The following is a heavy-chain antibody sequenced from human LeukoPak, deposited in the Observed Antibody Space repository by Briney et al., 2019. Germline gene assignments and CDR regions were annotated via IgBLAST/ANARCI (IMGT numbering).Heavy chain of an antibody. CDR2: ISGGT. Sequence: GGSLRLSCAASGFTVSNNYMSWVRQAPGKGLEWVSAISGGTYYADSVKGRFTISRDNSKNTLYLQMNSLRAEDTAIYYCASGLGKSVTTMYWGQGTLVTVSS. CDR3: ASGLGKSVTTMY. D-gene: IGHD4-17*01. J-gene: IGHJ4*02. CDR1: GFTVSNNY. V-gene: IGHV3-53*01.